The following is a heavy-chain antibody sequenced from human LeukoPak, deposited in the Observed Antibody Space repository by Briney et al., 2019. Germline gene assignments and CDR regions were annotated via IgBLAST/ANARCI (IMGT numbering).Heavy chain of an antibody. CDR2: IKQDGNEK. CDR3: ARDESQKNYDFWSGYSTYYYYYMDV. J-gene: IGHJ6*03. CDR1: GFTFSRYW. Sequence: PGGSLRLSCAASGFTFSRYWMSWVRQAPGKGLEWVANIKQDGNEKYYVDSVKGRFTISRDNAKNSLYLQMNSLRAEDTAVYYCARDESQKNYDFWSGYSTYYYYYMDVWGKGTTVTVSS. D-gene: IGHD3-3*01. V-gene: IGHV3-7*01.